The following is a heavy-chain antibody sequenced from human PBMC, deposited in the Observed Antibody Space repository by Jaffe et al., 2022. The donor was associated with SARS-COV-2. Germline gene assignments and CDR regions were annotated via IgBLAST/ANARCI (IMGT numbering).Heavy chain of an antibody. D-gene: IGHD2-8*01. CDR1: GYTFTSYG. V-gene: IGHV1-18*01. CDR3: AREYYCTNGVCYGYYYGMDV. J-gene: IGHJ6*02. CDR2: ISAYNGNT. Sequence: QVQLVQSGAEVKKPGASVKVSCKASGYTFTSYGISWVRQAPGQGLEWMGWISAYNGNTNYAQKLQGRVTMTTDTSTSTAYMELRSLRSDDTAVYYCAREYYCTNGVCYGYYYGMDVWGQGTTVTVSS.